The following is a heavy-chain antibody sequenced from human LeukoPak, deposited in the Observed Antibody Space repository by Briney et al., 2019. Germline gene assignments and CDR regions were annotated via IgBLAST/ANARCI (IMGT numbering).Heavy chain of an antibody. J-gene: IGHJ4*02. Sequence: GGSLRLSCVASGFTFSNYWMHWVRQAPGKGLVWVSRINSDGSSTSYADFVKGRFTISRDNAKNTLYLQMNSLRAEATAVYYCARYRDGNRQKHGYISLDYWVQGTLVTVPS. V-gene: IGHV3-74*01. CDR2: INSDGSST. CDR3: ARYRDGNRQKHGYISLDY. D-gene: IGHD5-24*01. CDR1: GFTFSNYW.